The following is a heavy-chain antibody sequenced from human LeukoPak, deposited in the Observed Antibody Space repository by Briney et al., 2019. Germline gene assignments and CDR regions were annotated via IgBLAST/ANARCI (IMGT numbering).Heavy chain of an antibody. CDR1: GGSISSDY. J-gene: IGHJ4*02. CDR3: AREAAAGDIDY. D-gene: IGHD6-13*01. Sequence: SETLSLTCTVAGGSISSDYWSWSRQPPGKVLEWIGYIYYSGSTNYNPSLKSRVTISVDTSKNQFSLKLSSVTAADPAVYYCAREAAAGDIDYWGQGTLVTVSS. CDR2: IYYSGST. V-gene: IGHV4-59*01.